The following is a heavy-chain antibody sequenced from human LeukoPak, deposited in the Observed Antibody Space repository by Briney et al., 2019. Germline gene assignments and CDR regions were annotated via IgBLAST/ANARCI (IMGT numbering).Heavy chain of an antibody. Sequence: GGSLRLSCAASGFTFSTYSMNWVRQAPGKGLEWVSSIGSSGSYIYYADSLKGRFTISRDNAKNSLYLQMNSLRAEDTAVYYCATSTAGRWYRDSHYFDYWGQGILVTVSS. J-gene: IGHJ4*02. D-gene: IGHD4-23*01. CDR2: IGSSGSYI. V-gene: IGHV3-21*01. CDR1: GFTFSTYS. CDR3: ATSTAGRWYRDSHYFDY.